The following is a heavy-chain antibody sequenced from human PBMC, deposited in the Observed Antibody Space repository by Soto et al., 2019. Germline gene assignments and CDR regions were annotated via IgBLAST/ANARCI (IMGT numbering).Heavy chain of an antibody. V-gene: IGHV1-3*01. J-gene: IGHJ6*02. D-gene: IGHD3-10*01. CDR1: GYTLSSYG. CDR3: ARGGGWFGELFSDPFYYYGMDV. Sequence: GASVKVSCKASGYTLSSYGIHWVRQAPGQRLEWMGWINPGNGKTKYSQKFQGRVTITRDTSASKVYMEMSSLRSEDTAVYYCARGGGWFGELFSDPFYYYGMDVWGQGTTVTVSS. CDR2: INPGNGKT.